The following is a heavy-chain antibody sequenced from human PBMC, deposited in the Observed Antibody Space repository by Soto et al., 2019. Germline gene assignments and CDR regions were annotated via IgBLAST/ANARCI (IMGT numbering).Heavy chain of an antibody. D-gene: IGHD1-7*01. J-gene: IGHJ4*02. CDR1: GGSFTGNNW. CDR3: ASRYPGTSVDY. V-gene: IGHV4-4*02. Sequence: SETLSLTCAVSGGSFTGNNWWTWVRQPPGQGLEWIGEIYRTGSTNYNPSLKSRVTISLDKSENQFSLKVTSLTAADTAVYYCASRYPGTSVDYWGQGTLVTVSS. CDR2: IYRTGST.